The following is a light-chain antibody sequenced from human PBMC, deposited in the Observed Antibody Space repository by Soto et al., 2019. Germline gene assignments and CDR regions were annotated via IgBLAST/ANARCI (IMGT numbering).Light chain of an antibody. CDR1: QSVSSN. CDR3: QQRSNWPLIT. J-gene: IGKJ5*01. CDR2: GAS. Sequence: EIVMTQSPATLSVSPGERATLSCRASQSVSSNLAWYQQKPGQAPRLLMYGASTRATGIPARFSGSGSGTDFTLTISSLEPEDFAVYYCQQRSNWPLITFGQGTRLEIK. V-gene: IGKV3-15*01.